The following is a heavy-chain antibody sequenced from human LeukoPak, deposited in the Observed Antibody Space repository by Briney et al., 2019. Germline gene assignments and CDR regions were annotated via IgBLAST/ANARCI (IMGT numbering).Heavy chain of an antibody. CDR1: GFTFSSYW. D-gene: IGHD2-15*01. V-gene: IGHV3-7*01. Sequence: PGGSLRLSCAASGFTFSSYWMSWVRQAPGKGLEWVANIKQYGSEKYYVDSVKGRFTISRDNAKNSLYLQMNSLRAEDTAVYYCARVGYCSGGSCRSYYYYYYMDVWGKGTTVTVSS. CDR2: IKQYGSEK. J-gene: IGHJ6*03. CDR3: ARVGYCSGGSCRSYYYYYYMDV.